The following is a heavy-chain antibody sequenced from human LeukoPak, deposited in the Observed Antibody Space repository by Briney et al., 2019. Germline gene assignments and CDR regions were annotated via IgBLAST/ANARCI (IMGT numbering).Heavy chain of an antibody. V-gene: IGHV4-4*02. CDR1: GGSISSSNW. CDR2: IYHSGST. Sequence: SGTLSLTCAVSGGSISSSNWWSWVRQPPGKGLEWIGEIYHSGSTNYNPSLQSRVSITIDTSKNQFALNLRSVTAADTAMYYCARYMRDSGTYDFDYWGRGTLVTVSS. D-gene: IGHD3-3*01. J-gene: IGHJ4*02. CDR3: ARYMRDSGTYDFDY.